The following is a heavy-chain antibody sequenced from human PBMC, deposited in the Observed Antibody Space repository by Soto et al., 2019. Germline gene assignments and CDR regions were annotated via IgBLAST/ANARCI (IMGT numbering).Heavy chain of an antibody. V-gene: IGHV1-69*01. Sequence: QVQLVQSGAEVKKPGSSVKVSCKASGGTFSSYAISWVRQAPGQGLEWMGGIIPIFGTANYAQKFQGRVTITADESTSTAYMELSSLRSEDTAVYYCARDPPRGSYYDGGYYYYGMDVWGQGTTVTVSS. D-gene: IGHD1-26*01. J-gene: IGHJ6*02. CDR2: IIPIFGTA. CDR1: GGTFSSYA. CDR3: ARDPPRGSYYDGGYYYYGMDV.